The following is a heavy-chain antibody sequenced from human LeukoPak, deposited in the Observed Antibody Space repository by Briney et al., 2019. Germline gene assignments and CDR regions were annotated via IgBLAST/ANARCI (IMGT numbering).Heavy chain of an antibody. J-gene: IGHJ4*02. V-gene: IGHV1-18*01. CDR2: ISAHNGNT. Sequence: GASVKVSCKASGYTFTSNGISWVRQAPGQGLEWMGWISAHNGNTNYAQKLQGRVTMTTDTSTSTAYMEQRSLRSDDTAVYYCARDPCSGGSCYLQIDDWGQGTLVTVSS. CDR3: ARDPCSGGSCYLQIDD. CDR1: GYTFTSNG. D-gene: IGHD2-15*01.